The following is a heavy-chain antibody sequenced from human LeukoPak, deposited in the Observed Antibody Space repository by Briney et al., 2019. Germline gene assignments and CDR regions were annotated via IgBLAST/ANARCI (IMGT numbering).Heavy chain of an antibody. CDR1: GYTFTSYG. D-gene: IGHD4-11*01. Sequence: ASVKVSCKASGYTFTSYGISWVRQAPGQGLEWMGWINTNTGNPTYAQGFTGRFVFSLDTSVSTAYLQISSLKAEDTAVYYCARESSTVTDYGMDVWGQGTTVTVSS. J-gene: IGHJ6*02. V-gene: IGHV7-4-1*02. CDR2: INTNTGNP. CDR3: ARESSTVTDYGMDV.